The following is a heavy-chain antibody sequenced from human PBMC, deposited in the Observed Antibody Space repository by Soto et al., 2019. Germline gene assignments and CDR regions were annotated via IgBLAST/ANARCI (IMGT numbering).Heavy chain of an antibody. CDR2: VSTNDDRT. CDR3: ARALHPEISAYSSFAL. CDR1: GYTFTAYG. D-gene: IGHD3-22*01. V-gene: IGHV1-18*01. Sequence: QVQMVQSGPEVKMPGASVKVSCKTSGYTFTAYGLAWLRQAPGQRPEWMGWVSTNDDRTNYARKFQGRVTMTTDRHPTTTAMELRSPGTDAPAVYYCARALHPEISAYSSFALWGQGTLVTVSS. J-gene: IGHJ4*02.